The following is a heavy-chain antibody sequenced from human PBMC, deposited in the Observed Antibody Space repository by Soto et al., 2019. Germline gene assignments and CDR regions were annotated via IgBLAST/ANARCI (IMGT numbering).Heavy chain of an antibody. CDR1: GGTFSRYG. CDR3: ARTGTARRIVVVTARHYFDY. J-gene: IGHJ4*02. D-gene: IGHD2-21*02. Sequence: ASVKVSCKASGGTFSRYGISWVRQAPGQGLEWMGWISAYNGNTNYAQKLQGRVTMTTDTSTSTAYMELRSLRSDDTAVYYCARTGTARRIVVVTARHYFDYWGQGTLVTVSS. V-gene: IGHV1-18*01. CDR2: ISAYNGNT.